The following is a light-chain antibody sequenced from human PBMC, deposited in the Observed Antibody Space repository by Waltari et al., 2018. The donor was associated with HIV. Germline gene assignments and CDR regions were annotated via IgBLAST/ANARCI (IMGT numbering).Light chain of an antibody. Sequence: QSVLTQPPSVSGAPGQRVTISCTGSSSNIGAGYDVQWYKQLPGTAPKVLIYGNTNRPSGVPDRFSGSKSGTSASLAITGLQAEDEADYYCQSYDSSLSGFVVFGGGTKVTVL. J-gene: IGLJ2*01. CDR3: QSYDSSLSGFVV. CDR1: SSNIGAGYD. CDR2: GNT. V-gene: IGLV1-40*01.